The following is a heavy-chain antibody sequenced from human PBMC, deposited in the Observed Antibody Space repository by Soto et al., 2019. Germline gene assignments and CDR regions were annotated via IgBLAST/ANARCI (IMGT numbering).Heavy chain of an antibody. CDR1: GFTFSSYA. V-gene: IGHV3-30-3*01. CDR3: ARARGDRDGYNWYFDL. CDR2: ISYDGSNR. D-gene: IGHD5-12*01. J-gene: IGHJ2*01. Sequence: WGSLRLSCAASGFTFSSYAMHWVRQAPGKGLEWVAVISYDGSNRYYADSVKGRFTISRDNSKNTLYLQMNSLRAEDTAVYYCARARGDRDGYNWYFDLWGRGTLVTVSS.